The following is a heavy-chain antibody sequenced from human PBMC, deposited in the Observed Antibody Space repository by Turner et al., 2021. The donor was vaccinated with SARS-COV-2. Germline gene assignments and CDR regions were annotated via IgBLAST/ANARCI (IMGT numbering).Heavy chain of an antibody. J-gene: IGHJ6*03. CDR1: GFTFSSYG. CDR3: ARDPNAGYYYMDV. V-gene: IGHV3-33*01. D-gene: IGHD2-8*01. CDR2: IWYDGSNK. Sequence: QVQLVDSGGGVVQPGRSLRLSCAAFGFTFSSYGMHWVRQAPGKGLEWVAVIWYDGSNKYYADSVKGRFTISRDNSKNTLYLQMNSLGAEDTAVYYCARDPNAGYYYMDVWGKGTTVTVSS.